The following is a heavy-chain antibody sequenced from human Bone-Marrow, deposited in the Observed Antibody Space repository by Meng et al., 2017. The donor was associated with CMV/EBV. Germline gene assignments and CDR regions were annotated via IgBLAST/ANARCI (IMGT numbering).Heavy chain of an antibody. CDR2: IIPIFGAA. Sequence: SVKVSCKASGGTFSSYAISWVRQAPGQGLEWMGGIIPIFGAANYAQRFQGRVTITTDESTNTAYMELRSLRSEDTAVYYCARDYDSSAYYNCFDPWGQGTLVTVSS. J-gene: IGHJ5*02. CDR1: GGTFSSYA. CDR3: ARDYDSSAYYNCFDP. V-gene: IGHV1-69*05. D-gene: IGHD3-22*01.